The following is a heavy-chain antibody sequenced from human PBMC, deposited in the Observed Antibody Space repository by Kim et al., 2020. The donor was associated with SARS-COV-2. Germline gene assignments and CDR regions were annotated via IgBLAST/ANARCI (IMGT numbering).Heavy chain of an antibody. D-gene: IGHD5-12*01. CDR2: LKSKTDGGTT. CDR1: GFTFTNAW. V-gene: IGHV3-15*01. Sequence: GGSLRLSCTASGFTFTNAWMSWVRQAPGKGLEWVGRLKSKTDGGTTDYAAPVKGRFTISRDDSKTTLYLQMNSLKTEDTAVYYCATAATRGSHRYWGQGTLVTVSS. CDR3: ATAATRGSHRY. J-gene: IGHJ4*02.